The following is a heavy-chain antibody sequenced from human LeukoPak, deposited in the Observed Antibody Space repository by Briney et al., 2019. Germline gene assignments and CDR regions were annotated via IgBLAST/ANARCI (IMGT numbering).Heavy chain of an antibody. V-gene: IGHV3-74*01. D-gene: IGHD5-18*01. J-gene: IGHJ3*02. CDR2: INGDGSGT. CDR3: ARGGYTYGPATLGALDI. CDR1: GFTFRGYW. Sequence: GGSLRLSCAASGFTFRGYWMHWVRQAPGKGLVWVSRINGDGSGTNYDDSVKGRFTISRDNAKNTLYLQMNSLRAEDTAVYYCARGGYTYGPATLGALDIWGPGTMVPVSS.